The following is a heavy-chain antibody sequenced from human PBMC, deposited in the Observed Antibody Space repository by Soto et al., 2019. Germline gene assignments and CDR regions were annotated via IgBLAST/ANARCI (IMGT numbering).Heavy chain of an antibody. V-gene: IGHV1-46*01. CDR3: ARASIVVVVAATPLYDYYGMDV. D-gene: IGHD2-15*01. Sequence: QVQLVQSGAEVKKPGASVKVSCKASGYTFTSYYMHWVRQAPGQGLEWMGIINPSGGSRSYAPKFQRRVTMTGATSTSTVYMELSSLRSEDTAVYYCARASIVVVVAATPLYDYYGMDVWGQGTTVTVSS. J-gene: IGHJ6*02. CDR2: INPSGGSR. CDR1: GYTFTSYY.